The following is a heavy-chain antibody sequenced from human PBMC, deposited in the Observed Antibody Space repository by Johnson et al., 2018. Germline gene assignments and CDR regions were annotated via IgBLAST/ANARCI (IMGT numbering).Heavy chain of an antibody. J-gene: IGHJ3*02. V-gene: IGHV3-13*01. CDR2: IGTAGDT. D-gene: IGHD1-1*01. Sequence: VQLVESGGGLVQPGGSLRLSCAASGFTFSRFDMPWVRQPPGKGLEWVSAIGTAGDTFYPGSVKDRFTISRDTAKNAVYLQMNSLRAGDTAGYYCARVTWKDRAFDMWGQGTMVTVSS. CDR1: GFTFSRFD. CDR3: ARVTWKDRAFDM.